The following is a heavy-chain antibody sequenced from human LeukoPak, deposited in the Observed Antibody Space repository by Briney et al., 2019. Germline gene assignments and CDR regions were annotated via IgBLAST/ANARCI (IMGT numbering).Heavy chain of an antibody. Sequence: SETLSFTCTVSGGSISSYYWSWIRQPPGKGLEWIGYIYYSGGTNYNPSLKSRVTISVDTSKNQFSLKLSSVTAADTAVYYCARDRRYYDSSGAVYYDGMDVWGQGTMVTVSS. V-gene: IGHV4-59*01. CDR3: ARDRRYYDSSGAVYYDGMDV. D-gene: IGHD3-22*01. CDR2: IYYSGGT. J-gene: IGHJ6*02. CDR1: GGSISSYY.